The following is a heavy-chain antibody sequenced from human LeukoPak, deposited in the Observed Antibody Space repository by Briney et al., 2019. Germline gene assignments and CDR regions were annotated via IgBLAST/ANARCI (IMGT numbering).Heavy chain of an antibody. CDR2: IIPILGIA. Sequence: SVKVSCKASGGTFSSCAISWVRQAPGQGLEWMGRIIPILGIANYAQKFQGRVTITADKSTSTAYMELSSLRSEDTAVYYCARGKVLWQGDYYYYYGMDVWGQGTTVTVSS. CDR3: ARGKVLWQGDYYYYYGMDV. CDR1: GGTFSSCA. D-gene: IGHD2-21*01. V-gene: IGHV1-69*04. J-gene: IGHJ6*02.